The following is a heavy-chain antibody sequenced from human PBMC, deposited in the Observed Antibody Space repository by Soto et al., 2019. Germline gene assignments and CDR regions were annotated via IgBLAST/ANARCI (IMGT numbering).Heavy chain of an antibody. V-gene: IGHV1-69*13. Sequence: GXSLKVCCQGSGGSFRSYPISWVRHATGQGLEGMGVIILNFGTANYAQKFQGRVTIPADESTSTDYMELSSLRSEDTAVYYCARPAADYYDSSGYGYYFDNWCQGPLVTVS. J-gene: IGHJ4*02. CDR1: GGSFRSYP. D-gene: IGHD3-22*01. CDR2: IILNFGTA. CDR3: ARPAADYYDSSGYGYYFDN.